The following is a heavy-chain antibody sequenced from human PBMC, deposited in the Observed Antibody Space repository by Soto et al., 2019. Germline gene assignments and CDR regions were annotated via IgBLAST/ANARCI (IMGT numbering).Heavy chain of an antibody. CDR2: IIPIFGTA. D-gene: IGHD2-2*01. J-gene: IGHJ6*02. V-gene: IGHV1-69*06. CDR3: ASSGRLVPAALNYGMDV. CDR1: GGTFSSYA. Sequence: QVQLVRSGAEVKKPESSVKVSCKASGGTFSSYAISWVRQAPGQGLEWMGGIIPIFGTANYAQKFQGRVTITADKSTNTAYMELSSLRSEDTAVYYCASSGRLVPAALNYGMDVWGQGTTVTVSS.